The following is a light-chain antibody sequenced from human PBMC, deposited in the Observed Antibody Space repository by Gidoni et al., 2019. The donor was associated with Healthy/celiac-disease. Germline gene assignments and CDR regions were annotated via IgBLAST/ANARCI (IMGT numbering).Light chain of an antibody. CDR3: QQSYSTPS. CDR1: QSISSY. Sequence: DIQMTQSPSSLSASVGDRVTITCRARQSISSYLNWYQQKPGKAPKLLIYAASSLQSGVPSRFSRSGSGTDFTLTISRLQPDDFATYYCQQSYSTPSFGQGTKVEIK. J-gene: IGKJ1*01. V-gene: IGKV1-39*01. CDR2: AAS.